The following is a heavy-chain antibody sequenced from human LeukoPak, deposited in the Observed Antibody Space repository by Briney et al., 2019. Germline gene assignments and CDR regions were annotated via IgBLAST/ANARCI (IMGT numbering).Heavy chain of an antibody. J-gene: IGHJ4*02. D-gene: IGHD3-10*01. CDR3: ARDHGSAYYRAPRH. Sequence: ASVKVSCKASGYIFTNYYMHWVRQAPGQGLEWMGTINPSCGSTTYAQKFQGRVTMTRDTSTSTVYMELSSLRSEDTAAYYCARDHGSAYYRAPRHWGQGTLVTVSS. V-gene: IGHV1-46*01. CDR1: GYIFTNYY. CDR2: INPSCGST.